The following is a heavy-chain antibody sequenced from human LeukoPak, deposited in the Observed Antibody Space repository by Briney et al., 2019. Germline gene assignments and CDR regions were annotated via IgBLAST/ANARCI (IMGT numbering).Heavy chain of an antibody. Sequence: GASVKVSCKASGYTFTGYYMHWVRQAPGQGLEWMGWINPNSGGTNYAQKFQGRVTMTRDTSISTAYMELSRLRSDDTAVYYCARVGNYDILTGYPNYFDYWGQGTLVTVSS. CDR1: GYTFTGYY. CDR2: INPNSGGT. D-gene: IGHD3-9*01. J-gene: IGHJ4*02. CDR3: ARVGNYDILTGYPNYFDY. V-gene: IGHV1-2*02.